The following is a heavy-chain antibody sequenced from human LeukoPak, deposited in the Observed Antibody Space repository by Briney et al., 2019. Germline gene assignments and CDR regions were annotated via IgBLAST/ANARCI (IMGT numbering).Heavy chain of an antibody. CDR2: ISYDGSNK. CDR3: AKDKWVVASQVVFDY. D-gene: IGHD5-12*01. Sequence: GRSLRLSCAGSGFTFSSYGMHWVRQAPGKGLEGVAVISYDGSNKYYADSVKGRFTISRDNSKNTLYLQMYSLRAEDTAVYYCAKDKWVVASQVVFDYWGQGTLVTVSS. CDR1: GFTFSSYG. V-gene: IGHV3-30*18. J-gene: IGHJ4*02.